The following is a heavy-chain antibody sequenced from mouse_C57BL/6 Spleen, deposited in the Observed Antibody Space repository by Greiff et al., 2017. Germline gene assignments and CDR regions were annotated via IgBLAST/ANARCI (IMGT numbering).Heavy chain of an antibody. J-gene: IGHJ2*01. CDR1: GYTFTSYW. V-gene: IGHV1-69*01. D-gene: IGHD1-1*01. CDR3: ARSPITTVVGGGYFDY. Sequence: QVQLQQPGAELVMPGASVKLSCKASGYTFTSYWMHWVKQRPGQGLEWIGEIDPSDSYTNYNQKFKGKSTLTVDTSASTAYMQLSSLTSEDSAVYYCARSPITTVVGGGYFDYWGQGTTLTVSS. CDR2: IDPSDSYT.